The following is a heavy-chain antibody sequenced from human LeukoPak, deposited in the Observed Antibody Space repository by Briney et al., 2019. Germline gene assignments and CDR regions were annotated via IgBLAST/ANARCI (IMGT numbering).Heavy chain of an antibody. J-gene: IGHJ4*02. CDR2: INVIGTN. CDR1: AGSISSRNHS. Sequence: SETLSLTCTVSAGSISSRNHSWGWIRQPPGKGLEWIASINVIGTNYSNPSLKSRVTISVDTSKNQLSLKLSSVTAADTALYYCARQVGATTLIDSWGQGTLVTVSS. CDR3: ARQVGATTLIDS. D-gene: IGHD1-26*01. V-gene: IGHV4-39*01.